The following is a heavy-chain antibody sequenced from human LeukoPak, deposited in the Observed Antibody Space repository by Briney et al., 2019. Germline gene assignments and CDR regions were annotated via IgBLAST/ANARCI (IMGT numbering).Heavy chain of an antibody. CDR2: ISSSSSYI. CDR3: ARDLSYYDSSGYYFDY. Sequence: PGGSLRLSCAASGFTFSSYSMNWVRQAPGKGLEWVSSISSSSSYIYYADSVKGRFTISRDNAKNSLYLQMNSLRAEDTAVCYCARDLSYYDSSGYYFDYWGQGTLVTVSS. V-gene: IGHV3-21*01. CDR1: GFTFSSYS. D-gene: IGHD3-22*01. J-gene: IGHJ4*02.